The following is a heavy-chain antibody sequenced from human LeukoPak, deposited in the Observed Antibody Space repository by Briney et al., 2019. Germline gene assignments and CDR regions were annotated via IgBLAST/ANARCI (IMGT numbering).Heavy chain of an antibody. Sequence: PGESLKISCKGSGYSFTSYWIGWVRQMPGKGLEWMGIIYPGDSDTRYSPSFQGQVTISADKSISTAYLQWSSLKASDTAMYYCARLGCSSTSCCVAYYFDYWGQGTLVTVSS. D-gene: IGHD2-2*01. CDR3: ARLGCSSTSCCVAYYFDY. J-gene: IGHJ4*02. CDR2: IYPGDSDT. CDR1: GYSFTSYW. V-gene: IGHV5-51*01.